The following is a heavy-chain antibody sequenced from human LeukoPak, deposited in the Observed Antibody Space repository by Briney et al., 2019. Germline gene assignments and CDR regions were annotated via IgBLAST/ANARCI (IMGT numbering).Heavy chain of an antibody. CDR2: IYNSGST. V-gene: IGHV4-4*09. CDR1: GCSISSFY. D-gene: IGHD6-19*01. J-gene: IGHJ4*02. CDR3: ARKGSGLEY. Sequence: PSESLSRTCTASGCSISSFYWSWIRQPPGKGLEWISYIYNSGSTNYNPSLKSRVTISVDTSKNQFSLKLSSVTAADTAVYYCARKGSGLEYWGQGTLVTVSS.